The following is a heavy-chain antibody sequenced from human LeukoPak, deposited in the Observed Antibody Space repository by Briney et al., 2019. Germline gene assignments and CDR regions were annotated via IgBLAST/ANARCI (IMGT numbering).Heavy chain of an antibody. CDR2: IIPILGIA. D-gene: IGHD3-9*01. V-gene: IGHV1-69*04. J-gene: IGHJ6*03. Sequence: SVKDSCKASGGTFSSYAISWVRQAPGQGLEWMGRIIPILGIANYAQKFQGRVTITADKSTSTAYMELSSLRAEDSAIYYCTRVRTIFQSGGAFGVPQHSYSYMDVWGRGTTVTVSS. CDR3: TRVRTIFQSGGAFGVPQHSYSYMDV. CDR1: GGTFSSYA.